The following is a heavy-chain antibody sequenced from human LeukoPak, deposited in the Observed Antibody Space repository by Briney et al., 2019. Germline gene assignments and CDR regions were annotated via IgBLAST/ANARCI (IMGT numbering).Heavy chain of an antibody. D-gene: IGHD3-10*01. V-gene: IGHV4-39*07. Sequence: SETLSLTCTVSGASISSGSNYWGWIRQPPGKTLEWIGSIYSSGSTYYNPSLKSRVIIIIDTPKNPFSLTLSSVTAADTAVYYCARSNGYGLVGIWGQGTMVTVSS. CDR2: IYSSGST. CDR1: GASISSGSNY. J-gene: IGHJ3*02. CDR3: ARSNGYGLVGI.